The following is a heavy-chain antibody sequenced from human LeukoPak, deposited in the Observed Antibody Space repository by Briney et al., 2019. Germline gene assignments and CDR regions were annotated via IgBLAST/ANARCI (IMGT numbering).Heavy chain of an antibody. J-gene: IGHJ3*02. CDR3: ARGRAGGPDVFDM. CDR2: LRNDDGST. Sequence: PGGPLRLSCAVSGFTFTSYWMHWVRQVPGKRLVWVARLRNDDGSTNYADSVKGRFTISRDSAKNTLYLQMIALRDEDTAMYYCARGRAGGPDVFDMWAKGQWSPSLQ. D-gene: IGHD6-13*01. V-gene: IGHV3-74*01. CDR1: GFTFTSYW.